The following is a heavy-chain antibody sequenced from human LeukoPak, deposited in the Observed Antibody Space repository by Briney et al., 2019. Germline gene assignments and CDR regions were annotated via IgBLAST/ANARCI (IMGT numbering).Heavy chain of an antibody. CDR3: AKSKYYYDSSGLPYYYYGMDV. CDR1: GFTFSSYA. Sequence: GGSLRLSCAASGFTFSSYAMSWVRQAPGKGLEWVSAISGSGGSTYYADSVKGRFTISRDNSKNTLYLQMNSLRAEDTAVYYCAKSKYYYDSSGLPYYYYGMDVWGQGTTVTVSS. V-gene: IGHV3-23*01. CDR2: ISGSGGST. D-gene: IGHD3-22*01. J-gene: IGHJ6*02.